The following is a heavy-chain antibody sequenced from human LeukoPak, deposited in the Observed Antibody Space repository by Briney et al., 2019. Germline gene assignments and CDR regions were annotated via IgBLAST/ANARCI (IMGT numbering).Heavy chain of an antibody. Sequence: GGSLRLSCVASGFTFSIYWMTWVHRAPGKGLEGVSSISSGSGYIQYADAVKGRFTISRDNAENSVFLQMRRLRVDDTALYYCVRGWFDYWGQGTPVTVSS. J-gene: IGHJ5*01. V-gene: IGHV3-21*01. CDR3: VRGWFDY. CDR2: ISSGSGYI. CDR1: GFTFSIYW.